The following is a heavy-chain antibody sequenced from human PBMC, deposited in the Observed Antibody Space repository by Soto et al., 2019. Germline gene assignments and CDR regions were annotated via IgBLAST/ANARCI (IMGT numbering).Heavy chain of an antibody. D-gene: IGHD3-9*01. V-gene: IGHV4-59*01. CDR1: GDSISSYY. CDR2: IYYSGST. Sequence: PSETLSLTCSVSGDSISSYYWSWIRQPPGKGLEWIGHIYYSGSTNYNPSLKSRVTISVDTSKNQFSLKLRSVSADDTAVYFCARVSYFRGFDWLFAFDSWGQGALVTVSS. J-gene: IGHJ4*02. CDR3: ARVSYFRGFDWLFAFDS.